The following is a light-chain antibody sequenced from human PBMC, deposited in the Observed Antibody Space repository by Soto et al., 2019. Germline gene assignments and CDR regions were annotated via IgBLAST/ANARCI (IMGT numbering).Light chain of an antibody. Sequence: DIHMTQSPSSLSASVGDRVTITCRASQSISSSLIWYQQKPGKAPKFLIYAASSLQSGVPSRFSGSGSGTDFTLTISSLQPEDFATYYCQQNYSTPRTFGQGTKVDIK. CDR1: QSISSS. CDR2: AAS. CDR3: QQNYSTPRT. V-gene: IGKV1-39*01. J-gene: IGKJ1*01.